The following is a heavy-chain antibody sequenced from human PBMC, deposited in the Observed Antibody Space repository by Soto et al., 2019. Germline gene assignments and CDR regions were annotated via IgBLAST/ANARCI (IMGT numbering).Heavy chain of an antibody. J-gene: IGHJ5*02. V-gene: IGHV3-23*01. CDR2: ISGSGGST. Sequence: GGSLRLSWAASGFTFSSHAMSWIRQAPGKGLEWVSAISGSGGSTYYADSVKGRLTISRDNSKNTLYLQMNSLRAEDTAVYYCAKSPRPRYCSSTSCPRQGWFDPWGQGTLVTVSS. D-gene: IGHD2-2*01. CDR3: AKSPRPRYCSSTSCPRQGWFDP. CDR1: GFTFSSHA.